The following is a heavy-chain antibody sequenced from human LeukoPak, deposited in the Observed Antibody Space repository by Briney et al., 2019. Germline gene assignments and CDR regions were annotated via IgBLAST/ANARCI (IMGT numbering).Heavy chain of an antibody. V-gene: IGHV3-23*01. Sequence: GGSLRLSCAASGFTFSSYAMSWVRQAPGKGLEWVSAISGSGGSPYYADSVKGRFTISRDNSKNTLYLQMNSLRAEDTAVYYCAKQPPRYSGYDLYYFDYWGQGTLVTVSS. CDR2: ISGSGGSP. CDR3: AKQPPRYSGYDLYYFDY. CDR1: GFTFSSYA. J-gene: IGHJ4*02. D-gene: IGHD5-12*01.